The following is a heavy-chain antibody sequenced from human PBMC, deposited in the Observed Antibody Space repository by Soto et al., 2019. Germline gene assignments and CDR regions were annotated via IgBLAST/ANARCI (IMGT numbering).Heavy chain of an antibody. CDR2: ISSSSSYI. D-gene: IGHD3-22*01. CDR1: GFTFSSYS. CDR3: AWTYYYDSSGYYYDY. Sequence: EVQLVESGGGLVKPGGSLRLSCAASGFTFSSYSMNWVRQAPGKGLEWVSSISSSSSYIYYADSVKGRFTISRDNAKNSLYLQMTSLRAEDTAVYYCAWTYYYDSSGYYYDYWGQGTLVTVSS. V-gene: IGHV3-21*01. J-gene: IGHJ4*02.